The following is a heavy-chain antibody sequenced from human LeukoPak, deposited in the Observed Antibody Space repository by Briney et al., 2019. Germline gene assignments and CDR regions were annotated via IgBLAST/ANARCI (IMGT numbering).Heavy chain of an antibody. CDR3: ARELREHGVFDI. Sequence: RGSLRLSCAASGFTPSSYSMNWVRQAPGKGLEWVSEIYSDGSTYNAASVKGRFSISRDNSKNTVYLQMNSLRAEDTAVYYCARELREHGVFDIWGQGTMVTVSS. V-gene: IGHV3-53*01. CDR2: IYSDGST. CDR1: GFTPSSYS. J-gene: IGHJ3*02. D-gene: IGHD1-26*01.